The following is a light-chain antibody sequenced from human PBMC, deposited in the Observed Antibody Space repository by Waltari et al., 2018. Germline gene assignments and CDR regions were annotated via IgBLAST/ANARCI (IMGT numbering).Light chain of an antibody. V-gene: IGLV1-40*01. CDR2: GST. Sequence: QSVLTQPPSVSGAPGQRVTISCTGSGSNIGAGYDVHWYQQLPRAAPKLLIYGSTSRPLGVPDRFFGSTSGTSASLAITGLQAEDEAYYYCQSYDTSLRVVFGGGTKLTVL. CDR1: GSNIGAGYD. CDR3: QSYDTSLRVV. J-gene: IGLJ2*01.